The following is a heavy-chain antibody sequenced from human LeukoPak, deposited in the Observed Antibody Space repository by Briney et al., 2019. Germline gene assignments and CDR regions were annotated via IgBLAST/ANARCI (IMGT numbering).Heavy chain of an antibody. CDR1: GESFSGYY. CDR3: ARRVGDFWSGYPLDY. J-gene: IGHJ4*02. Sequence: SETLSLTCAVYGESFSGYYWSWIRQPPGKGLEWIGEINHSGSTNYNPSLKSRVTISVDTSKNQFSLKLSSVTAADTAVYYCARRVGDFWSGYPLDYWGQGTLVTVSS. CDR2: INHSGST. V-gene: IGHV4-34*01. D-gene: IGHD3-3*01.